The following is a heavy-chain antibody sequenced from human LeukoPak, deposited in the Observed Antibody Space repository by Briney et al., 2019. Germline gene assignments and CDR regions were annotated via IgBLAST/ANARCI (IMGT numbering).Heavy chain of an antibody. J-gene: IGHJ4*02. CDR1: GFTFSNYG. CDR2: ITGRGETK. Sequence: GGSLRLSCAASGFTFSNYGMNWVRLAPGKGLEWVSGITGRGETKYYADSVKGRFTISRDNSKNTLYLQMNSLRAEDTAVYYCAHGSMYQLDYWGQGTLVTVSS. D-gene: IGHD2-2*01. V-gene: IGHV3-23*01. CDR3: AHGSMYQLDY.